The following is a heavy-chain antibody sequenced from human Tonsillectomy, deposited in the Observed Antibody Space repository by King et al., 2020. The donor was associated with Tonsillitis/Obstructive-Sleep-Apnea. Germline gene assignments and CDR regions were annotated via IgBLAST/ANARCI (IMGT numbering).Heavy chain of an antibody. CDR2: TYYRSKWYN. CDR3: ARGIPARYFYFYYLDV. J-gene: IGHJ6*03. D-gene: IGHD6-6*01. V-gene: IGHV6-1*01. CDR1: GDSVSNNSAT. Sequence: VQLQQSGPGLVKPSQTLSLTCAISGDSVSNNSATWHWIRQSPSRGLEWLGRTYYRSKWYNDYGVSVKSRISVKPDTSKNQLSLQLSSVTPEDAAVYYCARGIPARYFYFYYLDVWDKGTTVTVSS.